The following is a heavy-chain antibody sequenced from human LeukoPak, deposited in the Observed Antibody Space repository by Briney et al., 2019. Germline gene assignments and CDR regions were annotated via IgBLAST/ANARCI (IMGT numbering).Heavy chain of an antibody. J-gene: IGHJ6*03. CDR1: GYTFTGNY. Sequence: ASVKVSCKASGYTFTGNYMHWVRQAPGQGLEWMGWINPNSGATNYAQKFQGRVTMTRDTSISTAYMELSSLRSDDTAMYYCARGAALARYYMDVWGKGTTVTVSS. D-gene: IGHD6-19*01. CDR3: ARGAALARYYMDV. V-gene: IGHV1-2*02. CDR2: INPNSGAT.